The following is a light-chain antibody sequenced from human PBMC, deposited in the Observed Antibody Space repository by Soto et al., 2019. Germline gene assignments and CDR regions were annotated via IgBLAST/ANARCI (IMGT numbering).Light chain of an antibody. Sequence: QSVLTQPRSVSGSPGQSVTISCTGTSSDVGGYNYVSWYQQYPGKAPKLIIYDVSKRPSGVPDRFSGSKSGNTASLTISGLQAEDEADYYCCSYAGTYTHVFGTGTKVTVL. CDR3: CSYAGTYTHV. CDR1: SSDVGGYNY. CDR2: DVS. J-gene: IGLJ1*01. V-gene: IGLV2-11*01.